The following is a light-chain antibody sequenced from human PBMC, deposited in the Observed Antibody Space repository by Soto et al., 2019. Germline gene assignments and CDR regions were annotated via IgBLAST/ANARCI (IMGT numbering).Light chain of an antibody. CDR3: TSHTTTSPPVL. Sequence: QSALTQPASVSGSPGQSITISCTGTSSDVGAFNFVSWYQQHPGKAPKLIIYDVRHRPSGVSDRFSGSKSGNTASLTIYGLQAEDEADYYCTSHTTTSPPVLFGGGTKLTLL. J-gene: IGLJ2*01. CDR2: DVR. V-gene: IGLV2-14*03. CDR1: SSDVGAFNF.